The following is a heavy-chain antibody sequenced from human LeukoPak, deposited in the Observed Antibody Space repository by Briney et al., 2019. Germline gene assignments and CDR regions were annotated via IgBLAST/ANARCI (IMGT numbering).Heavy chain of an antibody. CDR1: GFTFSNFV. J-gene: IGHJ4*02. Sequence: PGGSLRLSCAASGFTFSNFVMHWVRQAPGKGLVWVARIPTDDNPTNYADSVQGRFTISRDNAKDSLYLQVNSLRAEDTAVYYCAREGYCGGSSCHFDYWGQGTLLTVSS. CDR2: IPTDDNPT. V-gene: IGHV3-74*01. D-gene: IGHD2-2*01. CDR3: AREGYCGGSSCHFDY.